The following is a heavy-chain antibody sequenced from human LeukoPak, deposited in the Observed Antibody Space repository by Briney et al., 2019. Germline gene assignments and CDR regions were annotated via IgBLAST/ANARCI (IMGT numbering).Heavy chain of an antibody. CDR2: VIPIFGTA. Sequence: SVQVSCHASGGPFSSYAMSWVRQAPGQGLEWMGGVIPIFGTANYVKKFQGRVTITTDESTSTAYMELSSLRSEDTAVYYCARGGKYSSSSLHFDYWGQGTLVTVSS. CDR3: ARGGKYSSSSLHFDY. J-gene: IGHJ4*02. D-gene: IGHD6-6*01. CDR1: GGPFSSYA. V-gene: IGHV1-69*05.